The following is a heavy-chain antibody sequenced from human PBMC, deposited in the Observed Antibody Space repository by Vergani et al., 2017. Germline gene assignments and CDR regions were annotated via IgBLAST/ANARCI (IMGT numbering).Heavy chain of an antibody. CDR1: GYSITSGYY. CDR3: VRTVALWFGETKDVGWFDP. CDR2: IYHTGSA. J-gene: IGHJ5*02. V-gene: IGHV4-38-2*01. D-gene: IGHD3-10*01. Sequence: QVQLLESGPGLLKPSETLSLTCSVSGYSITSGYYWGWIRQPPGRGLEWIGSIYHTGSAYYNPTLKSRVTVSVDTSMNQVSLKLTSVTAADTAVYYCVRTVALWFGETKDVGWFDPWVQGTLVTDTS.